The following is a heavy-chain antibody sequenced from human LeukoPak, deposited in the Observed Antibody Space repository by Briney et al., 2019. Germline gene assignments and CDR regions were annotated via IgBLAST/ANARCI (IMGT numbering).Heavy chain of an antibody. D-gene: IGHD3-10*01. CDR3: ARRGGYYGSGTPYYFDY. V-gene: IGHV4-59*12. CDR1: GGSISVYY. Sequence: PSETLSLTCTVSGGSISVYYCNWIRQPPGKGLDCIGYMYYTGSTNYNPSLKSRVTISVDRSKNQFSLKLSSVTAADTAVYYCARRGGYYGSGTPYYFDYWGQGTLVTVSS. CDR2: MYYTGST. J-gene: IGHJ4*02.